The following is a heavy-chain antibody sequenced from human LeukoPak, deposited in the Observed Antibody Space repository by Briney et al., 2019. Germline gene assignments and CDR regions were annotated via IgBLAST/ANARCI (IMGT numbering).Heavy chain of an antibody. CDR1: GFTFSSYS. CDR2: ISSSSSTI. CDR3: ASDATWVPDAFDI. Sequence: PGGSLRLSCAASGFTFSSYSMNWVRQAPGKGLEWVSYISSSSSTIYYADSVKGRFTISRDNAKNSLYLQMNSLRAEDTAVYYCASDATWVPDAFDIWGQGTMVTVSS. D-gene: IGHD3-10*01. V-gene: IGHV3-48*04. J-gene: IGHJ3*02.